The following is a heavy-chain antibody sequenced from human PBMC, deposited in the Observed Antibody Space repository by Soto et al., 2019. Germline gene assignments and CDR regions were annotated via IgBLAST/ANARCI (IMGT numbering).Heavy chain of an antibody. CDR1: GFNFSSYA. J-gene: IGHJ4*02. V-gene: IGHV3-23*01. Sequence: PVGSLRLSCAASGFNFSSYAMSWVRQAPGKGLEWVSAISGSGGSTYYADSVKGRFTISRDNSKNTLYLQMNSLRAEDTAVYYCAKEFRGSGYSVGDYWGQGTLVTVSS. CDR3: AKEFRGSGYSVGDY. D-gene: IGHD6-13*01. CDR2: ISGSGGST.